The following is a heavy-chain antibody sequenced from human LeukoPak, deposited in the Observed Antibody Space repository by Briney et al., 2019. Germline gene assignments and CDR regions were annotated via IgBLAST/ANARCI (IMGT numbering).Heavy chain of an antibody. J-gene: IGHJ3*02. D-gene: IGHD3-16*01. V-gene: IGHV4-38-2*02. CDR3: ASGGDDDAFDI. CDR1: GYSISSGYY. Sequence: SETLSLTCTVSGYSISSGYYWGWIRQPPGKGLEWIGSIYHSGSTYYNPSLKSRVTISVDTSKNQFSLKLSSVTAADTAVYYCASGGDDDAFDIWGQGTMVTVSS. CDR2: IYHSGST.